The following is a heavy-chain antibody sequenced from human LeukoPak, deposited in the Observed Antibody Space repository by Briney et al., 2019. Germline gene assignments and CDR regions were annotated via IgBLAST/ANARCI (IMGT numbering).Heavy chain of an antibody. J-gene: IGHJ3*02. Sequence: ASVKVSCKASGYTFTSYGISWVRQAPGQGLEWMGWISAYNGNTNYAQKLQGRVTMTTDTSTSTAYMELRSLRSDDTAVYYCAGDAGYCSGGSCYSGDAFDIWGQGTMVTVSS. V-gene: IGHV1-18*01. CDR1: GYTFTSYG. D-gene: IGHD2-15*01. CDR3: AGDAGYCSGGSCYSGDAFDI. CDR2: ISAYNGNT.